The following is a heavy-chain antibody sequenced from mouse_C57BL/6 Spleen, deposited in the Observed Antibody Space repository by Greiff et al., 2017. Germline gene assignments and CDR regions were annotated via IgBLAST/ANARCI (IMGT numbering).Heavy chain of an antibody. CDR3: ARLGDFDY. CDR1: GFTFSSYT. V-gene: IGHV5-9*01. Sequence: LVESGGGLVKPGGSLKLSCAASGFTFSSYTMSWVRQTPEKRLEWVATISGGGGNTYYPDSVKGRFTISRDNAKNTLYLQMSSLRSEDTALYYCARLGDFDYWGQGTTLTVSS. CDR2: ISGGGGNT. J-gene: IGHJ2*01.